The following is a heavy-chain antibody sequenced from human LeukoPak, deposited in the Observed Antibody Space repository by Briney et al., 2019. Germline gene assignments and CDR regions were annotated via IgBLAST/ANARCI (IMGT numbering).Heavy chain of an antibody. Sequence: SETLSLTCTVSGGSISSYYWSWIRQPPGKGLEWIGYIYYSGSTNYNPSLKSRVTISVDTSKNRFSLKLSSVTAADTAVYYCARVGDGDTVNFDYWGQGTLVTVSS. CDR2: IYYSGST. V-gene: IGHV4-59*01. J-gene: IGHJ4*02. D-gene: IGHD5-24*01. CDR1: GGSISSYY. CDR3: ARVGDGDTVNFDY.